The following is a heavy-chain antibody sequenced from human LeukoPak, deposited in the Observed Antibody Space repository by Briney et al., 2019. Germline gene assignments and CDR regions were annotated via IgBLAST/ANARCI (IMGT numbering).Heavy chain of an antibody. V-gene: IGHV4-31*03. CDR1: GGSISSGGYY. CDR2: IFYSGTT. Sequence: SQTLSLTCTVSGGSISSGGYYWSWIRQHPGKGLEFIGYIFYSGTTYYNPSLKSRVSISLDTSLNQFSLKVISVTAADTAVYYCARYGAPFDSWGQGALVTVSS. J-gene: IGHJ4*02. CDR3: ARYGAPFDS. D-gene: IGHD4-17*01.